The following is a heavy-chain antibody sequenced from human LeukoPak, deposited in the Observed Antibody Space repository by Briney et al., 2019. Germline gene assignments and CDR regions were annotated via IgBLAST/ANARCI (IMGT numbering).Heavy chain of an antibody. Sequence: GGSLRLSCAASGFTFSSYAMSWVRQAPGKGLEWVSAISGSGGSTYYADSVKGRFTISRDNCKNTLYLQMNSLRAEDTAVYYCAREHREYYYDSSGYYNWGQGTLVTVSS. CDR1: GFTFSSYA. D-gene: IGHD3-22*01. V-gene: IGHV3-23*01. J-gene: IGHJ4*02. CDR3: AREHREYYYDSSGYYN. CDR2: ISGSGGST.